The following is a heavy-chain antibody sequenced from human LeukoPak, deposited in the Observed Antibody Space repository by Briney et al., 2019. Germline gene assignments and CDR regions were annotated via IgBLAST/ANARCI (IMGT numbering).Heavy chain of an antibody. D-gene: IGHD6-13*01. J-gene: IGHJ5*02. Sequence: SETLSLTCTVSGGSISSYYWSWIRQPPGKGLEWIGYIYYSGSTNYNPSLKSRVTISVDTSKNQFSLKLSSVTAADTAVYYCARGADPNGPFIAAAGTSIWFDPWGQGTLVTVSS. CDR3: ARGADPNGPFIAAAGTSIWFDP. V-gene: IGHV4-59*01. CDR2: IYYSGST. CDR1: GGSISSYY.